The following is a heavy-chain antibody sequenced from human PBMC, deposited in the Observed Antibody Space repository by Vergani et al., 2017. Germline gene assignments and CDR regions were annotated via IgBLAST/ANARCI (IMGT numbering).Heavy chain of an antibody. Sequence: EVQLVQSGAEVKKPGESLKISCKGSGYSFTSYWIGWVRHMPGKGLEWMGIIYPGDSDTKYSPSFQGQVTISADKSISTAYLQWSSLKASDTAMYYCARLGKYCSGSSCPGYYYGMDVWGQGTTVTVSS. V-gene: IGHV5-51*01. J-gene: IGHJ6*02. CDR3: ARLGKYCSGSSCPGYYYGMDV. D-gene: IGHD2-15*01. CDR2: IYPGDSDT. CDR1: GYSFTSYW.